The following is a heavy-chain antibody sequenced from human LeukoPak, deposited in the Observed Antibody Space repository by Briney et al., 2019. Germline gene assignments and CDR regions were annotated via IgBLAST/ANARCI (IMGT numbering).Heavy chain of an antibody. D-gene: IGHD4-11*01. CDR2: INPNSGGT. J-gene: IGHJ6*03. V-gene: IGHV1-2*02. Sequence: GASVKVSCKASGYAFTGYYMHWVRQAPGQGLEWMGWINPNSGGTNYAQKFQGRVTMTRDTSISTAYMELSSLRSDDTAVYYCARGTTVIPYYYYYMDVWGDGTTVTVSS. CDR3: ARGTTVIPYYYYYMDV. CDR1: GYAFTGYY.